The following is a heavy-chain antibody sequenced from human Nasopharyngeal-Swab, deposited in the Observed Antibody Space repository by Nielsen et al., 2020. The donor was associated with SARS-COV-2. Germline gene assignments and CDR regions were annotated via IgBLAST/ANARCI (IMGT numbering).Heavy chain of an antibody. Sequence: PGKALEWLARIDWDDDKFYSTSLKTRLTISKDTSKNQVALTMTNMDPVDTATYYCARTSTLTTYSSGWNDAFDIWGQGTMVTVSS. CDR2: IDWDDDK. V-gene: IGHV2-70*04. CDR3: ARTSTLTTYSSGWNDAFDI. J-gene: IGHJ3*02. D-gene: IGHD6-19*01.